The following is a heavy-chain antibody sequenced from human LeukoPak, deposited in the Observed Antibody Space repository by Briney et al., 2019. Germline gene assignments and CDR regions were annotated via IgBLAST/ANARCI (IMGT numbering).Heavy chain of an antibody. CDR1: GYSISNAYY. CDR2: IYYSGSI. D-gene: IGHD3-10*01. Sequence: SETLSLTCSVSGYSISNAYYWGWLRQPPGKGLEWIGSIYYSGSIFYNPSLKSRVTISIDTSKNQFYLKLSSVTAADTAVYYCARGGTIWFGELTNDAFDIWGQGTMVTVSS. CDR3: ARGGTIWFGELTNDAFDI. V-gene: IGHV4-38-2*02. J-gene: IGHJ3*02.